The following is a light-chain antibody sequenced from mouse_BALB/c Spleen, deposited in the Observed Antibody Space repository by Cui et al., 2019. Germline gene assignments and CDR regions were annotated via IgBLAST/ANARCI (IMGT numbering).Light chain of an antibody. CDR2: KAS. J-gene: IGKJ1*01. V-gene: IGKV11-125*01. CDR1: QNINVW. Sequence: QMNQSPSSLSASIGDTITITCHASQNINVWLSWYQQKPGNIPKLLIYKASNLHTGVPSRFSGSGSGTGFTLTISSLQPEDIATYYCQQGQSYPWTFGGGTKLEIK. CDR3: QQGQSYPWT.